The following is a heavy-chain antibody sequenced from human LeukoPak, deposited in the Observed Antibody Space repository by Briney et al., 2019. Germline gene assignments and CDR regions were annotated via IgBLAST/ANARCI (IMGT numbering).Heavy chain of an antibody. CDR1: GYTFTSYD. CDR2: MNPNSGNT. J-gene: IGHJ6*02. Sequence: ASVKVSCKASGYTFTSYDINWVRQATGQGLEWMGWMNPNSGNTGYAQKFQGRVTMTRNTSISTAYMELSSLRSEDTAVYYCARRGGSYYHYYYGMDAWGQGTTVTVSS. V-gene: IGHV1-8*01. D-gene: IGHD1-26*01. CDR3: ARRGGSYYHYYYGMDA.